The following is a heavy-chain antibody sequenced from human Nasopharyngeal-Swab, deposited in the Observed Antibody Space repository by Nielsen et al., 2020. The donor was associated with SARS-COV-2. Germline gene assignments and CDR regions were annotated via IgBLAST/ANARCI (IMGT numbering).Heavy chain of an antibody. J-gene: IGHJ5*02. Sequence: WIRQPPGKGLEWIGEINHSGNNNFNPSLKSRVTISLDTSKNQFSLNLNSVTAADTAVYFCATRGSYHGTSGYYNTWFDPWGQGTLVTVSS. V-gene: IGHV4-34*01. CDR2: INHSGNN. D-gene: IGHD3-22*01. CDR3: ATRGSYHGTSGYYNTWFDP.